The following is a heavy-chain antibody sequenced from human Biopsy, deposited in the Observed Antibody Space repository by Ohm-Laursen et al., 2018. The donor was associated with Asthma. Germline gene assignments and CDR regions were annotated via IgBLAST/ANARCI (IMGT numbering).Heavy chain of an antibody. CDR3: ARCQVGYSSGWSLLLKKIYYSGMDV. V-gene: IGHV1-69*13. J-gene: IGHJ6*02. Sequence: PVKVSCKAPGGTFSNFAISWVRQAPEQGLEWLGGIMTVFGTTNYAQKFQGRVTITADESTSTAYMEVTSLRSEDTAIYYCARCQVGYSSGWSLLLKKIYYSGMDVWGQGTAVTVSS. CDR1: GGTFSNFA. D-gene: IGHD6-19*01. CDR2: IMTVFGTT.